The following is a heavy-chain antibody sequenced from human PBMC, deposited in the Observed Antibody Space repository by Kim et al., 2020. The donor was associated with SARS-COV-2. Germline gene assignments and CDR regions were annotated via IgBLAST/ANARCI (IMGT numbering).Heavy chain of an antibody. CDR1: GFTFSSYS. CDR3: ARDLEEAGYSSSWYVGWWFDP. Sequence: GGSLRLSCAASGFTFSSYSMNWVRQAPGKGLEWVSYISSSSSTIYYADSVKGRFTISRDNAKNSLYLQKNSLRAEDTAVYYCARDLEEAGYSSSWYVGWWFDPWGQGTLVTVSS. V-gene: IGHV3-48*04. CDR2: ISSSSSTI. J-gene: IGHJ5*02. D-gene: IGHD6-13*01.